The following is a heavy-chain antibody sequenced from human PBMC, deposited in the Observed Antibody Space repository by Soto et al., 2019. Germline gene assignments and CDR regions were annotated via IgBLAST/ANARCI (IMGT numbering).Heavy chain of an antibody. Sequence: SLTCTVSGGSVTSGSYYWGWIRQPPEKGLEWIGYIYYRGSTSYNPSLKSRVTISLDTSKSQFSLELTSVTAADTAVYFCARDRRTGTTHPYYGMDVWGQGTTVTVSS. J-gene: IGHJ6*02. CDR1: GGSVTSGSYY. CDR3: ARDRRTGTTHPYYGMDV. D-gene: IGHD1-7*01. V-gene: IGHV4-61*01. CDR2: IYYRGST.